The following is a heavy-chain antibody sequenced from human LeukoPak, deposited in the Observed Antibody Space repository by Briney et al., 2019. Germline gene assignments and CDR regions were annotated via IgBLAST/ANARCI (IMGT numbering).Heavy chain of an antibody. V-gene: IGHV3-21*01. CDR3: ERDYFYCGGDCFVDY. CDR1: GFTFSDYG. D-gene: IGHD2-21*02. CDR2: ISGSGRSI. J-gene: IGHJ4*02. Sequence: GGSLRLSCAASGFTFSDYGVNWVRQAPGKGLEWVSSISGSGRSIFYADSVRGRFTISRDNAKNSLYLQMNSLRAEDTAVYYCERDYFYCGGDCFVDYWGQGTLVTVSS.